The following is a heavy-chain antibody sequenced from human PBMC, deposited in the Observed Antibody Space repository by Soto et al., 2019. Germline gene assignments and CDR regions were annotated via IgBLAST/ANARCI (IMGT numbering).Heavy chain of an antibody. Sequence: GGSLRLSCAASGFTFSSYAMHWVRQAPGKGLEWVAVISHDGSNKYYADSVKGRFTISRDNSKNTLYLQMNSLRAEDTAVYYCARDSGQLVRGYYGMDVWGQGTTVTVSS. D-gene: IGHD6-13*01. CDR1: GFTFSSYA. J-gene: IGHJ6*02. CDR3: ARDSGQLVRGYYGMDV. V-gene: IGHV3-30-3*01. CDR2: ISHDGSNK.